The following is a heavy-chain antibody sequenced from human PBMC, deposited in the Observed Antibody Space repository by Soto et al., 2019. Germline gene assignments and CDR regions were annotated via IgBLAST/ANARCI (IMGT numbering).Heavy chain of an antibody. CDR3: ARGPTDYYDNSANYFLDY. D-gene: IGHD3-22*01. Sequence: QVQLVQSGAEVKKPGASVKVSCKASGYTFITYGVSWVRQAPGQGLDWLGWISTYNGNTRYAERLQGRVTMTTDTTTNKAYMELRNLRSDDTAVYYCARGPTDYYDNSANYFLDYWGKGTLVTVSS. CDR2: ISTYNGNT. CDR1: GYTFITYG. J-gene: IGHJ4*02. V-gene: IGHV1-18*01.